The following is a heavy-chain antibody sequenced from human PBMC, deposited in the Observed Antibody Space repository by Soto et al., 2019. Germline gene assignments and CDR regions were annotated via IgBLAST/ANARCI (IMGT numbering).Heavy chain of an antibody. CDR1: GASMSNYY. CDR3: VRSGHTFGGVI. J-gene: IGHJ4*02. V-gene: IGHV4-59*01. CDR2: MHSSGSA. Sequence: SQTLSLPCTVPGASMSNYYGSWIRQPPGRGLEWIGFMHSSGSANYNSSLKVRATISVDTYNNQFSLILTSVSAADTAVYYFVRSGHTFGGVIWGQGTLVTAPQ. D-gene: IGHD3-16*01.